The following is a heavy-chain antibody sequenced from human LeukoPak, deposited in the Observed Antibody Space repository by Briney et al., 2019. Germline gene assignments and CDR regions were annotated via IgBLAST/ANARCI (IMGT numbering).Heavy chain of an antibody. V-gene: IGHV3-21*04. Sequence: GGSLRLSCAASGFTFSSYSMTWVRQAPGKGLEWVSSISSSSSYIYYADSVKGRFTIPRDNSKNTLYLQMNSLRAEDTAVYYCAKGQLYMEWSDHFDYWGQGTLVTVSS. J-gene: IGHJ4*02. CDR2: ISSSSSYI. CDR1: GFTFSSYS. CDR3: AKGQLYMEWSDHFDY. D-gene: IGHD3-3*01.